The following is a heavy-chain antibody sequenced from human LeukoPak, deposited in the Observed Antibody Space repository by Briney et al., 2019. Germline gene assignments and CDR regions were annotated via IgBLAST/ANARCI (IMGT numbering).Heavy chain of an antibody. CDR3: ARDRWLWKP. Sequence: PSETLSLTCTVSGGSISSYYWSWIRQPPGEGLEWIGYIYYSGSTNYNPSLKSRVTISVDTSKNQFSLKLSSVTAADTAVYYCARDRWLWKPWGQGTLVTVSS. D-gene: IGHD5-24*01. J-gene: IGHJ5*02. V-gene: IGHV4-59*01. CDR1: GGSISSYY. CDR2: IYYSGST.